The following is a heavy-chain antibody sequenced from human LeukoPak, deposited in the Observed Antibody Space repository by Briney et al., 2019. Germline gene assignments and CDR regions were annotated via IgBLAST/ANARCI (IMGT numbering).Heavy chain of an antibody. CDR3: TRRDAFDI. CDR2: IRSKANSYAT. V-gene: IGHV3-73*01. CDR1: GFTFSGSA. Sequence: GGSLRLSCAASGFTFSGSAMHWVRQASGKGLEWVGRIRSKANSYATAYAASVKGRFTISRDDSKNTAYLQMNSLETEDTAVYYCTRRDAFDIWGQGTMVTVSS. J-gene: IGHJ3*02.